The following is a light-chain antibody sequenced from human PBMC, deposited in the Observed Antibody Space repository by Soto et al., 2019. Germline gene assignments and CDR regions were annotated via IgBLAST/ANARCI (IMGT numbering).Light chain of an antibody. CDR2: EVS. CDR1: SSDVGGSNY. Sequence: QSALTQPPSASGSPGQSVTISCTRTSSDVGGSNYVSWYQQHPGKVPKVMIYEVSKRPSGVPDRFSGSKSGNTASLTVSGLQADDEADYYCSSYAGGNTYVFGTGTKLTVL. CDR3: SSYAGGNTYV. V-gene: IGLV2-8*01. J-gene: IGLJ1*01.